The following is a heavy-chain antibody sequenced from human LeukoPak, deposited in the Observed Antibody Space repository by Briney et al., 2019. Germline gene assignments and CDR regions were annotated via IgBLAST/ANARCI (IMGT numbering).Heavy chain of an antibody. CDR2: ISGSGGST. D-gene: IGHD1-26*01. V-gene: IGHV3-23*01. CDR1: GFTFSSYA. J-gene: IGHJ4*02. CDR3: AKVRSGASRGYFDY. Sequence: GGSLRLSCAASGFTFSSYAMSWVRQAPGKGLEWVSAISGSGGSTYYADSVEGRFTISRDNSKNTLYLQMNSLRAEDTAVYYCAKVRSGASRGYFDYWGQGTLVTVSS.